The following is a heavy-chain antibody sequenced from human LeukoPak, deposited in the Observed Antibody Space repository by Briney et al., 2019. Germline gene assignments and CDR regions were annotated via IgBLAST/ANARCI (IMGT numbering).Heavy chain of an antibody. V-gene: IGHV4-61*02. CDR1: GGSISSGSYY. CDR3: ARNLGFGIDI. Sequence: SETLSLTCTVSGGSISSGSYYWSWIRQPAGKGLEWIGRIYTSGSTNYNPSLKSRVTISVDTSKNQFSLKLSSVTAADTAVYYCARNLGFGIDIWGQGTMVTVSS. CDR2: IYTSGST. D-gene: IGHD3-10*01. J-gene: IGHJ3*02.